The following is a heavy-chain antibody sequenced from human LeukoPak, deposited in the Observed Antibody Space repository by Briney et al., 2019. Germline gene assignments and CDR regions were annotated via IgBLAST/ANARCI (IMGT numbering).Heavy chain of an antibody. V-gene: IGHV3-23*01. CDR1: GFTFSNYA. CDR2: ISASGGGT. CDR3: AKLVGVSDY. D-gene: IGHD3-10*01. Sequence: GGSLRHSCAAYGFTFSNYALIWVRQAPGKGLEWVSTISASGGGTFYADSVRGRFTISRDNSKNTLYLQMNSLRAEDTAVYYCAKLVGVSDYWGQGTLVTVSS. J-gene: IGHJ4*02.